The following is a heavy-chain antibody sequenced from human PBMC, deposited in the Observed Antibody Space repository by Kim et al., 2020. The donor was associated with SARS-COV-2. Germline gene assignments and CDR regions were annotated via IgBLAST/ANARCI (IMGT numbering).Heavy chain of an antibody. CDR3: AKVRRETTVTTRDYYYAMDV. Sequence: GGSLRLSCAASGFTFGTYAMNWVRQAPGKGLEWVAAISGSGSSTYYGDSVKGRFIIFRDNSKNTLSLQMNSLRAEDTAVYYCAKVRRETTVTTRDYYYAMDVWGQGTTVTVSS. J-gene: IGHJ6*02. V-gene: IGHV3-23*02. D-gene: IGHD4-17*01. CDR2: ISGSGSST. CDR1: GFTFGTYA.